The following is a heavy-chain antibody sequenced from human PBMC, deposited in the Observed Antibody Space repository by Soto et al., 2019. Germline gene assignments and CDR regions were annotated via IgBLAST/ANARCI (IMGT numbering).Heavy chain of an antibody. Sequence: EVQLLESGGGLVQPGGSLRLSCGVSGFTFNDFEMNWVRQAPGKGLEWLAYIDGSGTTKKYADSVRGRFTISRDNPNNSLFLQMSSRSAADTAIYSCARGFGRFNAWGQGTLVSVSS. CDR1: GFTFNDFE. V-gene: IGHV3-48*03. J-gene: IGHJ5*02. CDR3: ARGFGRFNA. D-gene: IGHD3-10*01. CDR2: IDGSGTTK.